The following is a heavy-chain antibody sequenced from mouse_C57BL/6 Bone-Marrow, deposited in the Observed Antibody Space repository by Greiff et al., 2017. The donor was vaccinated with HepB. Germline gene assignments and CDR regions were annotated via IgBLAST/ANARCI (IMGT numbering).Heavy chain of an antibody. V-gene: IGHV5-4*03. Sequence: DVKLVESGGGLVKPGGSLKLSCAASGFTFSSYAMSWVRQTPEKRLEWVATISDGGSYTYYPDNVKGRFTISRDNAKNNLYLQVSHLKSEDTAMYYCARGGYYWGQGTLVTVSA. CDR2: ISDGGSYT. J-gene: IGHJ3*01. CDR1: GFTFSSYA. D-gene: IGHD2-2*01. CDR3: ARGGYY.